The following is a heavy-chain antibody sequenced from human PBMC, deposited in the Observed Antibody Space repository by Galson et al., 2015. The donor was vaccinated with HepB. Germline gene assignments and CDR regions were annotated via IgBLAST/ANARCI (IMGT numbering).Heavy chain of an antibody. CDR2: IIPIFGTA. CDR1: GGTFSSYA. CDR3: ASRAHWIAAAGDYYYGMDV. J-gene: IGHJ6*02. Sequence: SVKVSCKASGGTFSSYAISWVRQAPGQGLEWMGGIIPIFGTANYAQKFQGRVTITADESTSTAYMELSSLRSEDTAVYYCASRAHWIAAAGDYYYGMDVWGQGTTVTVSS. D-gene: IGHD6-13*01. V-gene: IGHV1-69*13.